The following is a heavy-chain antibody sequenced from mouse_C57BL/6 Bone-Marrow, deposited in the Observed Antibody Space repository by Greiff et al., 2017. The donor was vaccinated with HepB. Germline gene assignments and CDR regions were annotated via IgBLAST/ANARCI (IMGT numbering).Heavy chain of an antibody. CDR2: FYPGSGSI. V-gene: IGHV1-62-2*01. Sequence: VQLQESGAELVKPGASVKLSCKASGYTFTEYTIHWVKQRSGQGLEWIGWFYPGSGSIKYNEKFKDKATLTADKSSSTVYMELSRLTSEDSGVYFCARHEGVITTVVALPEFAYWGQGTLVTVSA. D-gene: IGHD1-1*01. CDR3: ARHEGVITTVVALPEFAY. J-gene: IGHJ3*01. CDR1: GYTFTEYT.